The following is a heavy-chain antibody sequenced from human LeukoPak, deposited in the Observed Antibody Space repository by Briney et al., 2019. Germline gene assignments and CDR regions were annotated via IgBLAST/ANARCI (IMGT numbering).Heavy chain of an antibody. CDR2: IYYSGST. Sequence: KPSETLSLTCTVSGGSISSSSYYWGWIRQPPGKGLEWIGSIYYSGSTYYNPSLKSRVTISVDTSKNQFSLKLSSVTAADTAVYYCARLHPIEMAIDYWGQGTLVTVSS. J-gene: IGHJ4*02. CDR1: GGSISSSSYY. V-gene: IGHV4-39*01. D-gene: IGHD5-24*01. CDR3: ARLHPIEMAIDY.